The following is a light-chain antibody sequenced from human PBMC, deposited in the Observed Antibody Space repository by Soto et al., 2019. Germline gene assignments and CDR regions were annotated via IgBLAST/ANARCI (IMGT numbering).Light chain of an antibody. CDR2: RAS. CDR1: QSISNW. Sequence: DTQMTQSPSTLSASVGDRVTITCRASQSISNWLAWYQQKPGKAPKLLIYRASNLENGVPSRFSGSGSGTEFTLTISSLQPDDFATYYCQQYNTYSGTFGQGTKVEIK. CDR3: QQYNTYSGT. V-gene: IGKV1-5*03. J-gene: IGKJ1*01.